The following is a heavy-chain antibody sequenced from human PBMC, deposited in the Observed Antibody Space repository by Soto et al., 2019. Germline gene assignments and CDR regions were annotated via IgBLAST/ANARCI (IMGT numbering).Heavy chain of an antibody. CDR1: GYTFTGYY. V-gene: IGHV1-2*04. CDR2: INPNSGGT. CDR3: ASDPYSSSYYFDY. D-gene: IGHD6-6*01. J-gene: IGHJ4*02. Sequence: GALVKVSCKASGYTFTGYYMHWGRQAPGQGLEWMGGINPNSGGTNYAQKFQGWVTMTRDTSISTAYMELSRLRSDDTAVYYCASDPYSSSYYFDYWGQGTLVTVSS.